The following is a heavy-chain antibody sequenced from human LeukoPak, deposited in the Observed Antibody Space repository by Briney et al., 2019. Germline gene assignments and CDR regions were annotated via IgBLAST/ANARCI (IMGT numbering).Heavy chain of an antibody. J-gene: IGHJ6*03. CDR2: ISYDGSNK. CDR3: ARAGDRQANVATRPVSTYYYYMDV. D-gene: IGHD6-6*01. Sequence: GSLRLSCAASGFTFSSYGMHWVRQAPGKGLEWVAVISYDGSNKYYADSVKGRFTISRDNSKNTLHLQVNSLRAEDTGVYYCARAGDRQANVATRPVSTYYYYMDVWGKGTTVTVSS. V-gene: IGHV3-30*03. CDR1: GFTFSSYG.